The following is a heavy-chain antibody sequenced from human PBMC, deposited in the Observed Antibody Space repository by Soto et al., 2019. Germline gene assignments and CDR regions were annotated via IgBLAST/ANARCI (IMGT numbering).Heavy chain of an antibody. D-gene: IGHD2-15*01. J-gene: IGHJ5*02. CDR2: IYYSGST. CDR3: AGLLGHCFNNNSFFRYFDP. Sequence: SETLSLTCTVSGGSISSSSYYWGWIRQPPGKGLEWIGSIYYSGSTYYNPSLKSRVTISVDTSKNQFSLRLSSVTAADSAVYYCAGLLGHCFNNNSFFRYFDPWGPGTLVTVSS. CDR1: GGSISSSSYY. V-gene: IGHV4-39*01.